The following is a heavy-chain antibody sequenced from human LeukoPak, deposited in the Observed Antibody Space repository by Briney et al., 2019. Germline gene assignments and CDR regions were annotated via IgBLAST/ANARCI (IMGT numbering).Heavy chain of an antibody. V-gene: IGHV3-23*01. D-gene: IGHD6-13*01. J-gene: IGHJ4*02. CDR1: GFAFNFYA. CDR3: AKDRYSGLNTIDY. CDR2: INANGINT. Sequence: GGSLRLSCAASGFAFNFYAMSWVRQAPGKGLQWVSTINANGINTYYADSVKGRFTISRDNSKSTLYLQMNSLRAEDTAVYYCAKDRYSGLNTIDYWGQGTLVTVSS.